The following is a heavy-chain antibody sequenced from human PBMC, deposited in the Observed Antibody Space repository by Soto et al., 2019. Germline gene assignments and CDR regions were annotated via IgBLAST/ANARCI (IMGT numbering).Heavy chain of an antibody. CDR2: ISYDGINK. J-gene: IGHJ6*02. CDR1: GFTFSSKA. V-gene: IGHV3-30*13. D-gene: IGHD2-2*01. Sequence: HPGGSLRLSCSASGFTFSSKAMHWVRQAPGKGLEWAAFISYDGINKYHADSVKCRLTISRDNSKNRLYLQMNSLRTEATAVYYCARGYCSSTSCFYGMDVWGQGTTVGVSS. CDR3: ARGYCSSTSCFYGMDV.